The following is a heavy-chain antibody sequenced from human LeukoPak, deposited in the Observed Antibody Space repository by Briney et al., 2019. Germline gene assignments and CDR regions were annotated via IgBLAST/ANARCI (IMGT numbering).Heavy chain of an antibody. Sequence: GGSLRLSCAVSGITLSNNGMTWVRQAPGKGLEWVANIRPDGIEKYYVDSVKGRFTISRDNAKNSLYLQVNSLRAEDTAVYYCARDFAWSSSWYGIDYWGQGALVTVSS. D-gene: IGHD6-13*01. J-gene: IGHJ4*02. CDR3: ARDFAWSSSWYGIDY. V-gene: IGHV3-7*01. CDR1: GITLSNNG. CDR2: IRPDGIEK.